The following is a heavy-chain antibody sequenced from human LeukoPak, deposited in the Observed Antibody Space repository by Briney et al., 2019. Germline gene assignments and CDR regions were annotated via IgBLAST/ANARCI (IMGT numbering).Heavy chain of an antibody. CDR1: GFTFSTYG. J-gene: IGHJ4*02. Sequence: PGGSLRLSCAASGFTFSTYGMNWVRQAPGKGLEWGSGVSPSGDITYYADSVKGRFTISRDNSKNTVYLQMNNVRAEDTAVYYCGKIGWGFDYDTYFDYWGQGTLVTVSS. CDR2: VSPSGDIT. CDR3: GKIGWGFDYDTYFDY. V-gene: IGHV3-23*01. D-gene: IGHD3-22*01.